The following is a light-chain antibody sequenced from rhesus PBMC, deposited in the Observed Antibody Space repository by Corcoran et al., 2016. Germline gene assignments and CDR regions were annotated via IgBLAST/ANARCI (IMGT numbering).Light chain of an antibody. V-gene: IGKV1-28*02. Sequence: DIQMTQSPSSLSASVGDTVTITCRASQGISSYLNWFQQKPGKAPKLLIYAATTLQSGVPSRFSGSGSGTDFTLTISSLQPEDFATYCCQQYKSYPWTFGQGTKVEIK. J-gene: IGKJ1*01. CDR2: AAT. CDR1: QGISSY. CDR3: QQYKSYPWT.